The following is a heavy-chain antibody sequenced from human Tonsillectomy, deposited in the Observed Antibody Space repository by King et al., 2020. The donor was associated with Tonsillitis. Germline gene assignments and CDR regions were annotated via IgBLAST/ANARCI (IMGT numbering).Heavy chain of an antibody. J-gene: IGHJ4*02. CDR3: ARGSRQGWGSGLTFDS. Sequence: VQLQESGPGLVKPSETLSLTCTVSGDSISTYYWSWIRQPPGKGLDWIGYIHFIGRTNYNPSLESRVTISVDTSKKRISLKLGSVTAADTAVYYCARGSRQGWGSGLTFDSWGQGTLVTVSS. D-gene: IGHD3-16*01. V-gene: IGHV4-59*01. CDR2: IHFIGRT. CDR1: GDSISTYY.